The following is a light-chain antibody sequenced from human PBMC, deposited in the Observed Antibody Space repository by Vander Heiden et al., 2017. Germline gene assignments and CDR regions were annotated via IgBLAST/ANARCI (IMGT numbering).Light chain of an antibody. CDR2: DAT. CDR3: QQFSIYPRT. CDR1: QGITSA. J-gene: IGKJ2*01. Sequence: AIQLTQSPSSLSTSVGARVTITCRASQGITSALAWYQQKPGKRPELLISDATSLETGVPLRFSGSGSGTDFTLTISSLQPEDAATYFCQQFSIYPRTFGQGTKLEIK. V-gene: IGKV1-13*02.